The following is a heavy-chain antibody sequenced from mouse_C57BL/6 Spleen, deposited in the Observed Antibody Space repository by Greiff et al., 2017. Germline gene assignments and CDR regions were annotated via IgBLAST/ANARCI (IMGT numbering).Heavy chain of an antibody. CDR3: AREGNSDNWYFDV. CDR2: INPGSGGT. Sequence: QVQLQQSGAELVRPGTSVKVSCKASGYAFTNYLIEWVKQRPGQGLEWIGVINPGSGGTNYNEKFKGKATLTADKSSSTAYMQLSSLTSEDSAVYFCAREGNSDNWYFDVWGTGTTGTVSS. D-gene: IGHD2-12*01. V-gene: IGHV1-54*01. J-gene: IGHJ1*03. CDR1: GYAFTNYL.